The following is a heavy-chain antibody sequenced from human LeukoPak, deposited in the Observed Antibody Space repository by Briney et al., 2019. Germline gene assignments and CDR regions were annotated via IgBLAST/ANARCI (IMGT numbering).Heavy chain of an antibody. D-gene: IGHD4-23*01. CDR2: ISAYNGNT. V-gene: IGHV1-18*01. CDR3: AREIAVPHTTVDFDF. CDR1: GYTFTNYG. Sequence: SSLKVSCKASGYTFTNYGISWVRQAPGQGLEWVGWISAYNGNTNYAQKLQGRVTMTTDTSTSTAYMELRSLRSDDTAVYYCAREIAVPHTTVDFDFWGQGTLVTVSS. J-gene: IGHJ4*02.